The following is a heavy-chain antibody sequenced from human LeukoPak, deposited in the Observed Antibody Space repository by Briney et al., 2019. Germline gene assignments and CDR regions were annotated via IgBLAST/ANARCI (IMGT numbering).Heavy chain of an antibody. V-gene: IGHV4-34*01. Sequence: SETLSLTCAVYGGSFSDYWWTWIRQSPGKGLEWIGEVNHSGRTNYNPSLKSRVSISVDRSKKQFSLKLTSVTAADTALYYCAIGFGRLEAGGTPSDSWGQGTLVTVSS. D-gene: IGHD6-13*01. CDR3: AIGFGRLEAGGTPSDS. CDR1: GGSFSDYW. J-gene: IGHJ4*02. CDR2: VNHSGRT.